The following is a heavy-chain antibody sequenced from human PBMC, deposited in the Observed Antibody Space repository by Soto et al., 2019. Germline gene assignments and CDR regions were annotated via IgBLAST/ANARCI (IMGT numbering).Heavy chain of an antibody. CDR2: IYPGDSDT. CDR1: GYSFTSYW. D-gene: IGHD6-13*01. Sequence: PGESLKISCKGSGYSFTSYWIGWVRQMPGKGLEWMGIIYPGDSDTRYSPSFQGQVTISADKSISTAYLQWSSLKASDTAMYYCARREAGNSRLSYYYYGMDVWGQGTTVTVSS. J-gene: IGHJ6*02. CDR3: ARREAGNSRLSYYYYGMDV. V-gene: IGHV5-51*01.